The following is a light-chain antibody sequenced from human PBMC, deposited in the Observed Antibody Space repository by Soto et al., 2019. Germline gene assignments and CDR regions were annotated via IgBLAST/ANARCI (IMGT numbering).Light chain of an antibody. J-gene: IGKJ4*01. CDR3: QQSYSTPLT. Sequence: DIQLTQSPSAVSASVGDSVTITCRASQNVSTSLAWYQHKPGKAPKLLMFDVSNLESGVPSRFSGSGSGTEFTLTISSLHFDDFATYYCQQSYSTPLTFGGGTKVDIK. CDR1: QNVSTS. V-gene: IGKV1-5*01. CDR2: DVS.